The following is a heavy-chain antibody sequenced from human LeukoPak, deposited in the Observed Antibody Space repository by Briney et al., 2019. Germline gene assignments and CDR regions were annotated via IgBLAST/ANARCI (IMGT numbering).Heavy chain of an antibody. J-gene: IGHJ3*02. CDR2: INAGNGNT. D-gene: IGHD5-18*01. CDR1: GGTFSSYA. V-gene: IGHV1-3*01. Sequence: ASVKVSCKASGGTFSSYAISWVRQAPGQRLEWMGWINAGNGNTKYSQKFQGRVTITRDTSASTAYMELSSLRSEDTAVYYCARQVSGGYSYGYDAFDIWGQGTMVTVSS. CDR3: ARQVSGGYSYGYDAFDI.